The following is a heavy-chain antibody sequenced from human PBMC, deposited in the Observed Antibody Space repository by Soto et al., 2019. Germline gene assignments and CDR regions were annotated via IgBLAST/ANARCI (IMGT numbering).Heavy chain of an antibody. Sequence: ASVTVSCKASGYTFTGYYMHWVRQAPGQGLEWMGWINPNSGGTNYAQKFQGWVTMTRDTSISTAYMELSRLRSDDTAVYYCARSSAHNYSSSPFDYWGQGTLVTVSS. V-gene: IGHV1-2*04. CDR3: ARSSAHNYSSSPFDY. J-gene: IGHJ4*02. CDR1: GYTFTGYY. CDR2: INPNSGGT. D-gene: IGHD6-13*01.